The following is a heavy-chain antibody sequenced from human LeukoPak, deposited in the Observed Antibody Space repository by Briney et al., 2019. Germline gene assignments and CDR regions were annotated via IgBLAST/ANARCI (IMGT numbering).Heavy chain of an antibody. Sequence: ASMKVSCKASGYTFTIYSISWVRQAPGQGLEWMGWVSPYNGNTNYAQKFQGRVTMTTDTSTSTAYMELRSLKSDDTAVYYCARDYDFSSGRFDSWGQGTLVTVSS. J-gene: IGHJ4*02. CDR2: VSPYNGNT. CDR1: GYTFTIYS. CDR3: ARDYDFSSGRFDS. D-gene: IGHD3-3*01. V-gene: IGHV1-18*01.